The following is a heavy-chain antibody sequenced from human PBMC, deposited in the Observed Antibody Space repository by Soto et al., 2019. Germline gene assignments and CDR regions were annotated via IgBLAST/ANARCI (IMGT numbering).Heavy chain of an antibody. V-gene: IGHV4-34*01. D-gene: IGHD6-13*01. CDR1: GGSFSGYY. J-gene: IGHJ3*02. CDR3: ARIRIAARRMGAFDI. Sequence: QVQLQQWGAGLLKPSETLSLTCAVYGGSFSGYYWSWIRQPPGKGLQWIGEINHSGSTKYNPSLKSRVTTAVDTSADQFSLKLSSVTAADTAVYYCARIRIAARRMGAFDIWGQGTMVTVSS. CDR2: INHSGST.